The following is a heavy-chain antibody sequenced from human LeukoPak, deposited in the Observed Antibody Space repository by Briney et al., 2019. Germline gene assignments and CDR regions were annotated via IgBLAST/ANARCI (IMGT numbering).Heavy chain of an antibody. CDR2: IYYSGST. V-gene: IGHV4-59*08. Sequence: PSETLSLTCTVSGGSISSYYWSWLRQPPGKGLEWIGYIYYSGSTNYSPSFKSRVTISVDTSKNQFSLKLSSVTAADTAVYYCAGHRQWELLSIDFWGQGTLVTVSS. CDR3: AGHRQWELLSIDF. CDR1: GGSISSYY. D-gene: IGHD1-26*01. J-gene: IGHJ4*02.